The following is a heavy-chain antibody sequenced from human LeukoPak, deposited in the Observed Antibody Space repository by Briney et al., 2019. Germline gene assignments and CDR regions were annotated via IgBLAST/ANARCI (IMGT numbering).Heavy chain of an antibody. CDR1: GFTSSSYA. CDR2: ISGSGGST. J-gene: IGHJ5*02. CDR3: AKVEVAGGTTA. V-gene: IGHV3-23*01. Sequence: GGSLRLSCAASGFTSSSYAMSWVRQAPEKGLEWVSAISGSGGSTYYADSVKGRFTISRDNSKNTLYLQMNSLRAEDTAVYYCAKVEVAGGTTAWGQGTLVTVSS. D-gene: IGHD2-15*01.